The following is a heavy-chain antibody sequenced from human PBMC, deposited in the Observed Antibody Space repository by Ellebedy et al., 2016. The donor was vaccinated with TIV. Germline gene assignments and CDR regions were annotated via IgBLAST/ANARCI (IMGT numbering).Heavy chain of an antibody. Sequence: SETLSLTCTVSGGSINNFSWSWIRQPPGGGLQYIGYISDNGSTNYNASLKSRVAISLDTSKSVFSLRLNSVTAADTAVYFCARLAGRNTDYYFDSWGQGTLVSVSS. CDR1: GGSINNFS. V-gene: IGHV4-59*08. J-gene: IGHJ4*02. CDR3: ARLAGRNTDYYFDS. D-gene: IGHD3-16*01. CDR2: ISDNGST.